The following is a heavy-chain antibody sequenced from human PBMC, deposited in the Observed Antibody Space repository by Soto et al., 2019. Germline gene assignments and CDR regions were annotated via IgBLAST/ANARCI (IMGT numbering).Heavy chain of an antibody. CDR1: GGTFSTYT. Sequence: SVKVSCKASGGTFSTYTISWVRQAPGQGLEWMGRIIPILNSVNYAQKFQGRVTITADKSTSTAYMELRSLRSDDTAVYYCARDNPLFDYWGQGTLVTVSS. CDR3: ARDNPLFDY. CDR2: IIPILNSV. V-gene: IGHV1-69*08. J-gene: IGHJ4*02.